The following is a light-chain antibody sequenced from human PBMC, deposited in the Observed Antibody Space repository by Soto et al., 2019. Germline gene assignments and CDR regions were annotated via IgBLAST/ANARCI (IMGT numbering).Light chain of an antibody. V-gene: IGLV2-14*01. CDR3: ASYTSTTTLVV. Sequence: QSALTQPASVSGSPGQSITISCTGTSSDIGRYNYVSWYQQHPGKAPRLVISGVNKRPSGISNRFSGSKSGNTVSLTISELQADDEAIYYCASYTSTTTLVVFGGGTQLTVL. CDR1: SSDIGRYNY. CDR2: GVN. J-gene: IGLJ2*01.